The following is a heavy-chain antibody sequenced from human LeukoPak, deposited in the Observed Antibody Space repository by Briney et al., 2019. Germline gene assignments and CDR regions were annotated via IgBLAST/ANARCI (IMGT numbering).Heavy chain of an antibody. CDR1: GYSFTSYW. D-gene: IGHD4-11*01. Sequence: GESLKISCKGSGYSFTSYWISWVRQMPGKGLEWMGRIDPSDSYTNYSPSFQGHVTISADKSISTAYLQWSSLRASDTAMYYCARTLTTDIDYWGQGTLVTVSP. J-gene: IGHJ4*02. V-gene: IGHV5-10-1*01. CDR2: IDPSDSYT. CDR3: ARTLTTDIDY.